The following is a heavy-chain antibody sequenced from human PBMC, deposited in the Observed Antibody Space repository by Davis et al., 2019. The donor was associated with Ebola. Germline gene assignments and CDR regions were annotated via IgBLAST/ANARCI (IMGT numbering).Heavy chain of an antibody. J-gene: IGHJ3*02. D-gene: IGHD6-19*01. CDR2: INHSGST. Sequence: SETLSLTCAVYGGSFSGYYWSWIRQPPGKGLEWIGEINHSGSTNYNPSLKSRVTISVDTSKNQFSLKLSSVTAADTAVYYCARHLYRVEQWLVGADAFDIWGQGTMVTVSS. CDR3: ARHLYRVEQWLVGADAFDI. CDR1: GGSFSGYY. V-gene: IGHV4-34*01.